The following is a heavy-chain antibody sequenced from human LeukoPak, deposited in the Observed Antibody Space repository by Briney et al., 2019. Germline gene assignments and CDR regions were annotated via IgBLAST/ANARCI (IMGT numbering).Heavy chain of an antibody. J-gene: IGHJ4*02. V-gene: IGHV4-39*01. D-gene: IGHD4-23*01. Sequence: PSETLSLICTVSGGSISSSSYYWGWIRQPPGKGLEWIGSIYYSGSTYYNPSLKSRVTISVDTSKNQFSLKLSSVTAADTAVYYCARPRTDYGGVDYWGQGTLVTVSS. CDR2: IYYSGST. CDR1: GGSISSSSYY. CDR3: ARPRTDYGGVDY.